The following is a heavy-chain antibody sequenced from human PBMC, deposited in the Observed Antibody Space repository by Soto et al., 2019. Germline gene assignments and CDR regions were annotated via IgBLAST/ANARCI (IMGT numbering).Heavy chain of an antibody. V-gene: IGHV1-18*01. J-gene: IGHJ4*02. CDR1: GYTFTSYG. CDR3: ARDDTPYILTGYYKAERFDY. D-gene: IGHD3-9*01. Sequence: QVQLVQSGAEVKKPGASVKVSCKASGYTFTSYGISWVRQAPGQGLEWMGWISAYNGNTNYAQKLQARVTMTTDTSTSTAYMELRSLRSDDTAVYYCARDDTPYILTGYYKAERFDYWGQGTLVTVSS. CDR2: ISAYNGNT.